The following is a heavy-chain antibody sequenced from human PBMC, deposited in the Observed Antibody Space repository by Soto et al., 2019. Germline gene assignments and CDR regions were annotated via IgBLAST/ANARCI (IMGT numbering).Heavy chain of an antibody. D-gene: IGHD2-15*01. Sequence: GGSLRLSCAASGFTVSTYAMSWVRKTPGKGLEWVSTITGSGGSTYYADAVKGRFTISRDNSRNTLYLQMSSLRAEDTAVYSCALQRPCGGSTCFALRSFHLWGERPLLTVS. V-gene: IGHV3-23*01. CDR3: ALQRPCGGSTCFALRSFHL. CDR1: GFTVSTYA. J-gene: IGHJ5*02. CDR2: ITGSGGST.